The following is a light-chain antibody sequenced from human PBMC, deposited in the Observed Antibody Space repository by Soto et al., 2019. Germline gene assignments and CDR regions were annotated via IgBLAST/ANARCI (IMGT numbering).Light chain of an antibody. CDR1: ESVSSS. V-gene: IGKV3-15*01. CDR3: QQHSKLPPT. J-gene: IGKJ1*01. CDR2: GAS. Sequence: EIVMTQSPATLSVSPGDRVTLTCRASESVSSSLAWYQQKPGQAPRLLFYGASTRATDIPARFSGTGSGTEFTLTINSLQSEDFAVYYCQQHSKLPPTFGQGTKVEIK.